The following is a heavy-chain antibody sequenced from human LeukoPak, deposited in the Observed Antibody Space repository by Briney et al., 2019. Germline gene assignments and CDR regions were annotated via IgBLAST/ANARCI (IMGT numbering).Heavy chain of an antibody. CDR2: IWYDGSNK. V-gene: IGHV3-33*01. CDR1: GFTFGSYG. CDR3: ARDYGGNLDY. Sequence: GGSLRLSCAASGFTFGSYGMHWVRQAPGKGLEWVAVIWYDGSNKYYADSVKGRFTISRDNSKNTVYLQMNSLRAEDTAVYNCARDYGGNLDYWGQGTLVTVSS. J-gene: IGHJ4*02. D-gene: IGHD4-23*01.